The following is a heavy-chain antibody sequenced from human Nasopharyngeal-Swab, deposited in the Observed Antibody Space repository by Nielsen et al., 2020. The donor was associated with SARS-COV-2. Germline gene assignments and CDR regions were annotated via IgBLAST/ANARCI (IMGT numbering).Heavy chain of an antibody. CDR3: ATVKTYYYDSSGDRGDAFDI. J-gene: IGHJ3*02. D-gene: IGHD3-22*01. V-gene: IGHV1-69*06. CDR2: IIPIFGTA. Sequence: ASVKVSCKASGGTFSNYAISWVRQAPGQGLEWIGGIIPIFGTANYAQKFRGRVTITADKSTSTAYMELSSLRSEDTAVYYCATVKTYYYDSSGDRGDAFDIWGQGTMVTVSS. CDR1: GGTFSNYA.